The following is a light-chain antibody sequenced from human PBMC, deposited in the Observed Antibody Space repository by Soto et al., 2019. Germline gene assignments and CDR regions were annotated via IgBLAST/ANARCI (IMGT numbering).Light chain of an antibody. Sequence: EIVMTQSPATLSVSPGERATLSCRASQNVSSNFAWYQQKPGQSPRLLIYGVSTRATGIPTRFSVSGSGTEFTLTISSLQSEDFAVYYCQQYNNWPWTFGQGTKVEIK. V-gene: IGKV3-15*01. CDR2: GVS. CDR3: QQYNNWPWT. J-gene: IGKJ1*01. CDR1: QNVSSN.